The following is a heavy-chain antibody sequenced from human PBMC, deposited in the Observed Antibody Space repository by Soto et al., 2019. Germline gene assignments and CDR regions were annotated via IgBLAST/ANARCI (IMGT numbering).Heavy chain of an antibody. D-gene: IGHD3-10*01. Sequence: QVQLQESGPGLVKPSETLSLTCTISGGPMNNYYCSWFRQPRGQGLEWIGYMGYNGFTRYNPSLRSRVAISLDTANNQFSLNLSSVTAADTVLYYCARQGFGELHGLVDVWGQGITVTVSS. CDR2: MGYNGFT. V-gene: IGHV4-59*08. CDR1: GGPMNNYY. CDR3: ARQGFGELHGLVDV. J-gene: IGHJ6*02.